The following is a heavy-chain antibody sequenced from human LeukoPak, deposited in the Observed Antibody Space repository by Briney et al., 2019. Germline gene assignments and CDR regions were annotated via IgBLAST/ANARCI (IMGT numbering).Heavy chain of an antibody. D-gene: IGHD3-22*01. V-gene: IGHV3-11*04. J-gene: IGHJ4*02. Sequence: AGGSLRLSCAASGFTFSDYYMSWIRQAPGKGLEWVSYISSSGSTIYYADSVKGRFTISRDNAKNSLYLQMNSLRAEDTAVYYCARETDSSGYYFFDYWGQGTLVTVSS. CDR1: GFTFSDYY. CDR3: ARETDSSGYYFFDY. CDR2: ISSSGSTI.